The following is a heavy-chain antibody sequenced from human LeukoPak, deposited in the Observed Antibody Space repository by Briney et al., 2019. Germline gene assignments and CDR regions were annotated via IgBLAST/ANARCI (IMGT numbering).Heavy chain of an antibody. D-gene: IGHD1-1*01. V-gene: IGHV3-23*01. CDR1: AFTFSTYA. CDR2: ISDSGGST. J-gene: IGHJ4*02. CDR3: ATPYRPAETTED. Sequence: GGSLRLSCAASAFTFSTYAMSWVRQAPGKGLDWVSAISDSGGSTYYADSVKGRFTISRDNSKNTLYLQMNSLRVEDTAIYYCATPYRPAETTEDWGQGTLVAVSS.